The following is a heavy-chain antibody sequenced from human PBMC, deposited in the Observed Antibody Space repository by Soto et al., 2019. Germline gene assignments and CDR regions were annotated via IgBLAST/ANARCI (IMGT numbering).Heavy chain of an antibody. V-gene: IGHV3-7*03. CDR2: LKRDGRER. CDR1: GFTFGGYW. Sequence: GGSLRLSCAASGFTFGGYWMTWVRHAPGKGLEWVANLKRDGRERYYVDSVKGRFSVSRDNAKNSLYLQMNNLRPEDTAVYYCARDVYEILGRVVRRLDSWGQGTLVTVSS. CDR3: ARDVYEILGRVVRRLDS. D-gene: IGHD2-8*01. J-gene: IGHJ4*02.